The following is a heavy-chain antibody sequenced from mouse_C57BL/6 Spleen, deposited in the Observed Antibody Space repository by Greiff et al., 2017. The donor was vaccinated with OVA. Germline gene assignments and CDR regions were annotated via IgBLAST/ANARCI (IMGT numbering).Heavy chain of an antibody. J-gene: IGHJ2*01. CDR2: IRNKANGYTT. V-gene: IGHV7-3*01. CDR3: ARSPSVITFDY. Sequence: EVMLVESGGGLVQPGGSLSLSCAASGFTFTDYYMSWVRQPPGKALEWLGFIRNKANGYTTAYSASVKGRFTISRDNSQSILYLQMNALRAEDSATYYCARSPSVITFDYWGQGTTLTVSS. D-gene: IGHD1-1*01. CDR1: GFTFTDYY.